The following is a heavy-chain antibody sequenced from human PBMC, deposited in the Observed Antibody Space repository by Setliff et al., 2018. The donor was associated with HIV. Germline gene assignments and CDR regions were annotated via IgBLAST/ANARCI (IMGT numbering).Heavy chain of an antibody. Sequence: SVKVSCKASGSTFTGYNIHWVRQAPGQGLQWMGRINPNIGSTNYAQNFQGRATMTRDTSVNTAFMELSNLRSDDTAVYYCARDYRTTDILSSGYMDVWGKGTTVTVSS. CDR2: INPNIGST. CDR1: GSTFTGYN. CDR3: ARDYRTTDILSSGYMDV. V-gene: IGHV1-2*06. J-gene: IGHJ6*03. D-gene: IGHD3-9*01.